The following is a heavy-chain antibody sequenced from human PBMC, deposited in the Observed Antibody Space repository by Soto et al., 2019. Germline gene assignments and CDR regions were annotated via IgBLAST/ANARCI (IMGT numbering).Heavy chain of an antibody. V-gene: IGHV3-33*01. CDR3: AREDIVVVNPVRADYYYYGMDV. Sequence: GGSLRLSCAASGFTFSSYGMHWVRQAPGKGLEWVAVIWYDGSNKYYADSVKGRFTISRDNSKNTLYLQMNSLRAEDTAVYYCAREDIVVVNPVRADYYYYGMDVWGQGTTVTVSS. CDR1: GFTFSSYG. J-gene: IGHJ6*02. CDR2: IWYDGSNK. D-gene: IGHD2-15*01.